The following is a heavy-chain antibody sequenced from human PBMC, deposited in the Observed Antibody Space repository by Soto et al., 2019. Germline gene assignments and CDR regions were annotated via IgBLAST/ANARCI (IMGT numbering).Heavy chain of an antibody. Sequence: NPSETLSLTCTVSGGSISTYYWSWIRQPPGGTLEWIGYIYASGATTYNPSLESRVTMSVDMPNNEFSLELTSLTAADTAVYYCARPHSFDGSIYHYYFDFWGQGTLVTVSS. J-gene: IGHJ4*02. D-gene: IGHD3-9*01. CDR1: GGSISTYY. CDR3: ARPHSFDGSIYHYYFDF. V-gene: IGHV4-59*01. CDR2: IYASGAT.